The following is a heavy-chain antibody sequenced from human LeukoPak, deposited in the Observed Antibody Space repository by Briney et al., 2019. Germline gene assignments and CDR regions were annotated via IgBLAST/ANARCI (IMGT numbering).Heavy chain of an antibody. CDR1: GGSFSGYY. Sequence: PSETLSLTCAVYGGSFSGYYWSWIRQPPGKGLEWIGEINHSGSTNYNPSLKSRVTISVDTSKNQFSLKLSSVTAADTAVYYCAKERSSSSWFLWALDYWGQGTLVTVSS. V-gene: IGHV4-34*01. D-gene: IGHD6-13*01. CDR2: INHSGST. CDR3: AKERSSSSWFLWALDY. J-gene: IGHJ4*02.